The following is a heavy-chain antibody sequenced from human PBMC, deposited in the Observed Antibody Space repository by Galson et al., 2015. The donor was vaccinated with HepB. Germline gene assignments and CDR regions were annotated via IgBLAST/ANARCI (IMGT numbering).Heavy chain of an antibody. CDR3: ARGQQYQLLSPFDY. CDR2: VNHSGST. Sequence: ETLSLTCAVYGGSFSGYYWSWIRQPPGKGLEWIGEVNHSGSTNYNPSLKSRVTISVDTSKNQFSLKLSSVTAADTAVYYCARGQQYQLLSPFDYWGQGTLVTVSS. CDR1: GGSFSGYY. J-gene: IGHJ4*02. V-gene: IGHV4-34*01. D-gene: IGHD2-2*01.